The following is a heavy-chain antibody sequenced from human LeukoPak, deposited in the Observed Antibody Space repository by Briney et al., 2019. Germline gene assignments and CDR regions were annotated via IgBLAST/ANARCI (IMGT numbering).Heavy chain of an antibody. Sequence: SGGSLRLSCAASGFTFSSYAMHWVRQAPGKGLEWVAVISYDGSNKYYADSVKGRFTISRDNSKNTLYLQMNSLRAEDTAVYYCASDLEVWGQGTTVTVSS. J-gene: IGHJ6*02. CDR3: ASDLEV. V-gene: IGHV3-30-3*01. CDR1: GFTFSSYA. CDR2: ISYDGSNK.